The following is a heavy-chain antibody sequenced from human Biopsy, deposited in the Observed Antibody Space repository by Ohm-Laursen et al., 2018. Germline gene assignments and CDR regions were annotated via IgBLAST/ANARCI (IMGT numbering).Heavy chain of an antibody. V-gene: IGHV1-46*01. J-gene: IGHJ4*02. CDR3: AADSGSGSHFRFDY. D-gene: IGHD3-10*01. CDR1: GYTFTNYY. CDR2: INPSGSDA. Sequence: ASVKVSCKASGYTFTNYYMHWVRQAPGQGLEWMGIINPSGSDATYAQKFQGRVTMTRDTSTSIAYMDLSSLRSEDTAVYYCAADSGSGSHFRFDYWGQGALVSVSS.